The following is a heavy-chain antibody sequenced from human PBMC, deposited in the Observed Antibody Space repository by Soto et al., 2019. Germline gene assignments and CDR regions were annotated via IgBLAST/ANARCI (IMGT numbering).Heavy chain of an antibody. J-gene: IGHJ6*02. CDR1: CGSISSGDYY. D-gene: IGHD3-3*01. CDR3: ARVDGGYDFWSGLVGYYGMDV. CDR2: IYYSGST. V-gene: IGHV4-30-4*01. Sequence: SEPLSLTCTVSCGSISSGDYYWSWIRQPPGKGLDWIGYIYYSGSTYYNPSLKSRVTISVDTSKNQFSLKLSSVTAADTAVYYCARVDGGYDFWSGLVGYYGMDVWGQGTTVTVSS.